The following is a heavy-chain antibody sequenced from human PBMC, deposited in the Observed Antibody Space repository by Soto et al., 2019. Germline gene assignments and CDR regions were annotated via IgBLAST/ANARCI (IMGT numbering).Heavy chain of an antibody. CDR1: GGSISSGDYY. Sequence: QVQLQESGPGLVKPSQTLSLTCTVSGGSISSGDYYWSWIRQPPGKGLEWIGYIYHSGSTYYNPSLKSRVTISVNTSKNQFSLKLSSVTAADTAVYYCARERPDGARLDPWGQGTLVTDSS. J-gene: IGHJ5*02. CDR3: ARERPDGARLDP. CDR2: IYHSGST. D-gene: IGHD6-6*01. V-gene: IGHV4-30-4*01.